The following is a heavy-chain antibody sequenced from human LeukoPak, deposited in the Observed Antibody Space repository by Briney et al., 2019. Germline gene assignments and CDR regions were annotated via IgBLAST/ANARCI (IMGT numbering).Heavy chain of an antibody. Sequence: EASVKVSCKASGGTFSSYAISWVRQAPGQGLEWMGGIIPIFGTANYAQKFQGRVTITADESTSTAYMELSSLRSEDTAVYYCARALTSYDILTGYRYYFDYWGQGTLVTVSS. CDR3: ARALTSYDILTGYRYYFDY. D-gene: IGHD3-9*01. CDR1: GGTFSSYA. CDR2: IIPIFGTA. J-gene: IGHJ4*02. V-gene: IGHV1-69*13.